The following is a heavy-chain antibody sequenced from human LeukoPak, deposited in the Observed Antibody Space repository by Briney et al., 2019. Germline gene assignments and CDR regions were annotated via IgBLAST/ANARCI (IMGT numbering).Heavy chain of an antibody. CDR1: GFTFSSYA. D-gene: IGHD1-26*01. CDR2: ISGSGGST. J-gene: IGHJ4*02. V-gene: IGHV3-23*01. CDR3: AKDRGIVGAEDYFDY. Sequence: PGGSLRLSCAASGFTFSSYAMSWVRRAPGKGLEWVSAISGSGGSTYYADSVKGRFTISRDNSKNTLYLQMNSLRAEDTAVYYCAKDRGIVGAEDYFDYWGQGTLVTVSS.